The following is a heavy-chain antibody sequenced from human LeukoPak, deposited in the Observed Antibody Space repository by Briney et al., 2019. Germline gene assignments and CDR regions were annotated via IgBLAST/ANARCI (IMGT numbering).Heavy chain of an antibody. CDR1: GFTFSNAW. Sequence: GGSLRLSCAASGFTFSNAWMSWVRQAPGKGLEWVANIKQDGSEKYYVDSVKGRFTISRDNAKNSLYLQMNSLRAEDTAVYYCARDLVVVPAAHYYYYCGMDVWGKGTTVTVSS. V-gene: IGHV3-7*03. CDR3: ARDLVVVPAAHYYYYCGMDV. CDR2: IKQDGSEK. D-gene: IGHD2-2*01. J-gene: IGHJ6*04.